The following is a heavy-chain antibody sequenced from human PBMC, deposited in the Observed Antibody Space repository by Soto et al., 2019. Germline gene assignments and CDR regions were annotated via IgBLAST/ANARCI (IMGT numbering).Heavy chain of an antibody. CDR2: INHSGNT. CDR1: GGSFSGYY. D-gene: IGHD2-8*02. J-gene: IGHJ4*02. Sequence: QVQLQQWGAGLLKPSETLSLTCSVYGGSFSGYYWTWIRQPLGTGLGWIGEINHSGNTKYNPALNSRVTISVDKSKIQFSLQLTSVAAADTAVYYCARDKITGLFDYWGQGTLVTVSS. V-gene: IGHV4-34*01. CDR3: ARDKITGLFDY.